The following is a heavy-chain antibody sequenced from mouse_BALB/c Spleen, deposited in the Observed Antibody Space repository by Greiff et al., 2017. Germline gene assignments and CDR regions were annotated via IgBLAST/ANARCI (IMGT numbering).Heavy chain of an antibody. V-gene: IGHV6-6*02. J-gene: IGHJ2*01. Sequence: EGKVEESGGGLVQPGGSMKLSCVASGFTFSNYWMNWVRQSPEKGLEWVAEIRLKSNNYATHYAESVKGRFTISRDDSKSSVYLQMNNLRAEDTGIYYCTRHYRYDYWGQGTTLTVSS. CDR1: GFTFSNYW. D-gene: IGHD2-14*01. CDR3: TRHYRYDY. CDR2: IRLKSNNYAT.